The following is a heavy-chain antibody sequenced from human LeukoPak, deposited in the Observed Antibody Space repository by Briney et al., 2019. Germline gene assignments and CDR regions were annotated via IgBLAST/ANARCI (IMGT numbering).Heavy chain of an antibody. CDR2: FDTEDGET. D-gene: IGHD3-22*01. CDR1: GYTLTELS. CDR3: ATIEPRGYYYDSSGLHLGFDY. V-gene: IGHV1-24*01. Sequence: PSVKLSCKVSGYTLTELSMHWVRQAPGKGLEWKGGFDTEDGETIYAQKFQGRVSMTEDTSTDTVYMELCSLRSEDTAVYYCATIEPRGYYYDSSGLHLGFDYWGQGTLVTVSS. J-gene: IGHJ4*02.